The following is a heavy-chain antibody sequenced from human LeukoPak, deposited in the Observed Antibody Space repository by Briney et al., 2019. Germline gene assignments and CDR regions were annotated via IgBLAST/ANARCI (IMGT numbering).Heavy chain of an antibody. J-gene: IGHJ4*02. CDR2: IYSNGHI. CDR3: ARRHYGSGNIDS. V-gene: IGHV4-39*01. D-gene: IGHD3-10*01. Sequence: SESLSLTCSVSSDSISSSSYLWVWVRQPPGKGLEWIGDIYSNGHISYNPSLKSRAAISVDTSKNQFSLNLSSVTAADTAVYYCARRHYGSGNIDSWGQGTLVTVSS. CDR1: SDSISSSSYL.